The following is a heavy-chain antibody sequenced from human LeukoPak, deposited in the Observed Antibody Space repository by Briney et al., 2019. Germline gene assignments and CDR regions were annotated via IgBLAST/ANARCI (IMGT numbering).Heavy chain of an antibody. J-gene: IGHJ4*02. D-gene: IGHD2-2*01. CDR1: GFTFSSYA. V-gene: IGHV3-30*04. Sequence: GGSLRLSCAASGFTFSSYAMHWVRQAPGKGLEWVAVISYDGSNKYYADSVKGRFTISRDNSKNTLYLQMNSLRSDDTAVYYCARCSSTSCMESGYWGQGTLVTVSS. CDR3: ARCSSTSCMESGY. CDR2: ISYDGSNK.